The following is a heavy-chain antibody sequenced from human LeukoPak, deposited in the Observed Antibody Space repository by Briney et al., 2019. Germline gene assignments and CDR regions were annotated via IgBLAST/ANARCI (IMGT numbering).Heavy chain of an antibody. J-gene: IGHJ4*02. D-gene: IGHD6-13*01. V-gene: IGHV1-2*02. CDR2: INPNSGGT. CDR3: ARGVARYSSWYDY. Sequence: ASVKVSCKASGYTFTGYYMHWVRQAPGQGLEWMGWINPNSGGTNYAQKFQGRVTMTRDTSISTAYMELSRRTSDDTAVYYCARGVARYSSWYDYWGQGTLVTVSS. CDR1: GYTFTGYY.